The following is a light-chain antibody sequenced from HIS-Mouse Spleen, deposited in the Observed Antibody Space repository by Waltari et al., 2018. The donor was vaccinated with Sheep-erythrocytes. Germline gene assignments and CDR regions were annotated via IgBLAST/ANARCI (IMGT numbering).Light chain of an antibody. Sequence: SSELTQDPAVSVALGQTVRITCQGNRLRSYYSSRYQQKPGQAPVLVIYGKNNRPSGIPDRFSGSSSGNTASLTITGAQAEDEADYYCNSRDSSGNHRVVFGGGTKLTVL. CDR3: NSRDSSGNHRVV. CDR2: GKN. CDR1: RLRSYY. J-gene: IGLJ2*01. V-gene: IGLV3-19*01.